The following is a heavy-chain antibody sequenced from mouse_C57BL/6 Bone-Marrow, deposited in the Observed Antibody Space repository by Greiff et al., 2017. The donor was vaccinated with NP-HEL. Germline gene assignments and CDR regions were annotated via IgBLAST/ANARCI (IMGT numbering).Heavy chain of an antibody. CDR3: ARMPPYYYGSSPFAY. J-gene: IGHJ3*01. Sequence: VQLQQSGPGILQPSQTLSLTCSFSGFSLSTFGMGVGWIRQPSGKGLEWLAHIWWDDDKYYNPALKSRLTISKDTSKNQVFLKIANVDTADTATYYCARMPPYYYGSSPFAYWGQGTLVTVSA. D-gene: IGHD1-1*01. CDR2: IWWDDDK. V-gene: IGHV8-8*01. CDR1: GFSLSTFGMG.